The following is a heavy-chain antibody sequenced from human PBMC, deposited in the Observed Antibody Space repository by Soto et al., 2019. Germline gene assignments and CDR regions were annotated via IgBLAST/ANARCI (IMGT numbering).Heavy chain of an antibody. CDR1: GYTFTSYY. Sequence: QVQLVQSGAEVKKPGASVKVSCKASGYTFTSYYMHWVRQAPGQGLEWMGIINPSGGSTSYAQKFQGRVTMTRETSTSTVYMERSSLRSEDTAVYYCARDRPTLAARRGGPDYWGQGTLVTVAA. CDR2: INPSGGST. CDR3: ARDRPTLAARRGGPDY. D-gene: IGHD6-6*01. J-gene: IGHJ4*02. V-gene: IGHV1-46*01.